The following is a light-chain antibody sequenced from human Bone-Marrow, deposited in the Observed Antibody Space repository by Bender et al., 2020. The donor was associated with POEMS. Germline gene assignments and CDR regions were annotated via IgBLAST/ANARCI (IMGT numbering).Light chain of an antibody. CDR1: SSNIGAHA. J-gene: IGLJ3*02. CDR3: AVWADSLSGWV. Sequence: QSVLTQPPSASGTPGQRVTISCSGGSSNIGAHAVNWYQHLPGTVPKLLIYSSHRRPSEVPDRFSGSRSGTSASLAISGLQSENEAEYYCAVWADSLSGWVFGGGTKLAVL. CDR2: SSH. V-gene: IGLV1-44*01.